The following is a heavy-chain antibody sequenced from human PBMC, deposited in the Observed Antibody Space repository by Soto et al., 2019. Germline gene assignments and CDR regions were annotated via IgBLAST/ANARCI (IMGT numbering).Heavy chain of an antibody. D-gene: IGHD2-8*02. CDR2: FSLSGTT. CDR1: GASITGSFF. CDR3: ARGMTPPGAPAWYYFDS. Sequence: LSLTCTVSGASITGSFFWSWIRQPAGKGLEWIGRFSLSGTTNYNPSLRSRVTMSADVSKNQFSLRLTSVTAADTALYYCARGMTPPGAPAWYYFDSWGQGTLVTAPQ. V-gene: IGHV4-4*07. J-gene: IGHJ4*02.